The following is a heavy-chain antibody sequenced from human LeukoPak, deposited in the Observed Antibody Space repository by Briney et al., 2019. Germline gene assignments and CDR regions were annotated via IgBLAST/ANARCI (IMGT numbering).Heavy chain of an antibody. CDR1: GGSISSYY. Sequence: PSETLSLTCTVSGGSISSYYRSWIRQPPGKGLEWIGYIYYSGSTNYNPSLKSRVTISVDTSKNQFSLKLSSVTAADTAVYYCARVGAAAGGNWFDPWGQGTLVTVSS. CDR2: IYYSGST. CDR3: ARVGAAAGGNWFDP. D-gene: IGHD6-13*01. V-gene: IGHV4-59*01. J-gene: IGHJ5*02.